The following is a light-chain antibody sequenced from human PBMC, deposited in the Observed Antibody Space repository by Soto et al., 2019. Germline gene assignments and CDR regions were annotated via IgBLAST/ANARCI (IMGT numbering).Light chain of an antibody. Sequence: TQSPSFLSASVGDRVTVTCRASQGINSYLAWYQQKPGQAPRLLIYGASTRAAGVPARFSGSGSGTEFTLTISSLQSEDFAVYYCQQYNDWPPYTFGQGTKVDIK. CDR3: QQYNDWPPYT. V-gene: IGKV3-15*01. CDR2: GAS. CDR1: QGINSY. J-gene: IGKJ2*01.